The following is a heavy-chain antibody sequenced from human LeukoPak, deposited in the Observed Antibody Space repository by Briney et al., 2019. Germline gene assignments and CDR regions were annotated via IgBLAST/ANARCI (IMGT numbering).Heavy chain of an antibody. CDR3: AKKRSPGEGGNSFDY. Sequence: GGSLRLSCTASGYTFIYYSMNWVRRAPGKGREGFALLSGRSVVTEFADPVKSRFTVSRDNSKNTLYLQMNSLRAEDTAFYYCAKKRSPGEGGNSFDYWGPGTLVTVSS. D-gene: IGHD3-10*01. CDR2: LSGRSVVT. CDR1: GYTFIYYS. J-gene: IGHJ4*02. V-gene: IGHV3-23*01.